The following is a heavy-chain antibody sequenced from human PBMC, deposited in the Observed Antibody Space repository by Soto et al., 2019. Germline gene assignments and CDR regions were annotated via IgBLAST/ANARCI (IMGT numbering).Heavy chain of an antibody. CDR3: VRGGGGGLFDP. CDR1: GFTFSNYY. D-gene: IGHD2-15*01. J-gene: IGHJ5*02. V-gene: IGHV3-11*06. Sequence: PGGSLRLSCGASGFTFSNYYMSWIRQAPGKGLEWVSYISPGSRYPAYADSVKGRFTISRDNAKRSLYLQMMSLTAEDTAIYYCVRGGGGGLFDPWGQGTMVTVSS. CDR2: ISPGSRYP.